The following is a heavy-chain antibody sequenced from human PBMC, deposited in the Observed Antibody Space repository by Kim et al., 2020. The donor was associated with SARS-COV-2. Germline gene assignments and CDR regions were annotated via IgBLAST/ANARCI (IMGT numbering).Heavy chain of an antibody. Sequence: NTDYAHKFQGRVTMTRNTSISTAYMELSSLRSEDTAVYYCARVVPGDYWGQGTLVTVSS. V-gene: IGHV1-8*01. D-gene: IGHD6-13*01. CDR3: ARVVPGDY. J-gene: IGHJ4*02. CDR2: NT.